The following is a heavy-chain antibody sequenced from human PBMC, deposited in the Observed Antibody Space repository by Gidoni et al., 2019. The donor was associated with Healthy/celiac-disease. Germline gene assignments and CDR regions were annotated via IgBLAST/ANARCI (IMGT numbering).Heavy chain of an antibody. CDR3: ARIAGIAAAGAVGDAFDI. CDR2: INPNSGGT. V-gene: IGHV1-2*02. J-gene: IGHJ3*02. D-gene: IGHD6-13*01. CDR1: GYTFTGYY. Sequence: QVQLMQSGAEVKKPGASVKVSCQASGYTFTGYYLHWVRQAPGQGLEWMGWINPNSGGTNYAQKFQGRVTMTRDTSISTAYMELSRLRSDDTAVYYCARIAGIAAAGAVGDAFDIWGQGTMVTVSS.